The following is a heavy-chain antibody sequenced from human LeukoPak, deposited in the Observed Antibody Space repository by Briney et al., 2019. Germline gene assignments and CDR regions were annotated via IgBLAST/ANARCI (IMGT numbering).Heavy chain of an antibody. D-gene: IGHD2-2*01. CDR2: INPNSGGT. Sequence: ASVKVSCKASGYTFTGYYMHWVRQVPGQGLEWMGWINPNSGGTNYAQKFQGRVTMTRDTPISTAYMELSRLRSDDTAVYYCARGKWFVPAAPDYWGQGTLVTVSS. CDR3: ARGKWFVPAAPDY. CDR1: GYTFTGYY. J-gene: IGHJ4*02. V-gene: IGHV1-2*02.